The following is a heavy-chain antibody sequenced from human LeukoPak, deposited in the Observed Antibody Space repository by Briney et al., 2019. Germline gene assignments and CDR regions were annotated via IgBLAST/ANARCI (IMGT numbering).Heavy chain of an antibody. D-gene: IGHD3-3*01. CDR1: GGSINSYY. CDR2: IYTRGST. J-gene: IGHJ4*02. V-gene: IGHV4-4*07. Sequence: SETLSLICTVSGGSINSYYWNWIRQPAGKGLEWIGHIYTRGSTKYNPSLKSRVTMSLDTSRNQFSLNLYSVTAADTAVYYCATNYTAVSAFDSWGQGTLVTVSS. CDR3: ATNYTAVSAFDS.